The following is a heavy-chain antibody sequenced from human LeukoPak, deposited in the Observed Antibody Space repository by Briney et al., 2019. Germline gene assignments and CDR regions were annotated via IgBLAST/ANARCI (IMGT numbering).Heavy chain of an antibody. Sequence: SETLSLTCTVSGGSLSSFYWSWIRQPPGKGLEGLEWIGYIYYSGSTNYNPSLKSRVTISVDKSKNQFSLKLSSVTAADTAVYYCARENDRYGRIDYWGQGTQVTVSS. D-gene: IGHD5-18*01. CDR1: GGSLSSFY. V-gene: IGHV4-59*01. J-gene: IGHJ4*02. CDR3: ARENDRYGRIDY. CDR2: IYYSGST.